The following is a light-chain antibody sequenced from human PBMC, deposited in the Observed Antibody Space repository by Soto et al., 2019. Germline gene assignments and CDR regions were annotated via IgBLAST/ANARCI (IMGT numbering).Light chain of an antibody. CDR1: SSDVGGNKY. Sequence: QSALTQPASVSGYPGQSITISCTGTSSDVGGNKYVSWYQHYPGKAPKLMICDVSNRPSGVSNRFSGSKSGNTASLTISGLQAEDEADYYCSAFTGTTYVFGTGTKVTVL. CDR2: DVS. CDR3: SAFTGTTYV. V-gene: IGLV2-14*03. J-gene: IGLJ1*01.